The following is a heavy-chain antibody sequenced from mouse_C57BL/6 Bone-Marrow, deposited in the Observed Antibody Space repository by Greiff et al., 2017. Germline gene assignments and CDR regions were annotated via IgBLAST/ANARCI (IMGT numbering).Heavy chain of an antibody. D-gene: IGHD4-1*01. CDR3: ARSGELGRALCAMDY. CDR1: GYTFTSYW. J-gene: IGHJ4*01. CDR2: IHPNSGST. V-gene: IGHV1-64*01. Sequence: QVQLQQPGAELVKPGASVKLSCKASGYTFTSYWMHWVKQRPGQGLEWIGMIHPNSGSTNYNEKFKSKATLTVDKSSSTAYMQLSSLTSEDSAVYYCARSGELGRALCAMDYWGQGTSVTVSS.